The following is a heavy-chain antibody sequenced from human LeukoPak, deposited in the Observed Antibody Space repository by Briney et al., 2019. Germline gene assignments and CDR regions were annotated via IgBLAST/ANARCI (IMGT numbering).Heavy chain of an antibody. CDR3: ARGTLFDY. J-gene: IGHJ4*02. CDR1: GFTFSSYG. CDR2: IYYDGSNK. V-gene: IGHV3-33*01. D-gene: IGHD2-2*01. Sequence: WGTLRLTCAAYGFTFSSYGMLWVRQAPGKGLEWVADIYYDGSNKYYADFLKGRINIYRDNPKNTLYLQMHNLSAVDTAVYYCARGTLFDYWGQGTLVTVSS.